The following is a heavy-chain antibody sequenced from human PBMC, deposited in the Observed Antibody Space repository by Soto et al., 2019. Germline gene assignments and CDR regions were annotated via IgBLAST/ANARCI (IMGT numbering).Heavy chain of an antibody. Sequence: VGSMRVSYTVAECNFGGYAMSRVSQAPGKGLEWVSAISGSGGSTYYADSVKGRFTISRHNSKNTLYLQMNSLRAEDTAVYYCARQRKLYGDYGAYWGQGTLVPVSS. CDR3: ARQRKLYGDYGAY. J-gene: IGHJ4*02. CDR1: ECNFGGYA. CDR2: ISGSGGST. V-gene: IGHV3-23*01. D-gene: IGHD4-17*01.